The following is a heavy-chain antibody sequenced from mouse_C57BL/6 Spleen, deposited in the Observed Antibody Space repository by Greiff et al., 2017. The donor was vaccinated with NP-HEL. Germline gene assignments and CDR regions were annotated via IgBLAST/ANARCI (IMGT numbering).Heavy chain of an antibody. V-gene: IGHV1-7*01. CDR3: ARGGNYDYFDY. J-gene: IGHJ2*01. CDR1: GYTFTSYW. D-gene: IGHD2-1*01. Sequence: QVQLQQSGAELAKPGASVKLSCKASGYTFTSYWMHWVKQRPGQGLEWIGYINPSSGYTKYNQKFKDKATFTADKSSSTAYMQLSSLTYEDSAVYYCARGGNYDYFDYWGQGTTLTVSS. CDR2: INPSSGYT.